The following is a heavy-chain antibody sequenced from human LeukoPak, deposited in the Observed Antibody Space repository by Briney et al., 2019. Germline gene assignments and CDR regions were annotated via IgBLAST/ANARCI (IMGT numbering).Heavy chain of an antibody. J-gene: IGHJ4*02. V-gene: IGHV4-39*01. CDR2: IYYSGST. CDR3: ARMQAGHQLHVPDYFDY. Sequence: SETLSLTCTVSGGSISSSSYYWGWIRQPPGKGLEWIGSIYYSGSTYYNPSLKSRVTISVDTSKNQFSLKLSSVTAADTAVYYCARMQAGHQLHVPDYFDYWGQGTLVTVSS. D-gene: IGHD2-2*01. CDR1: GGSISSSSYY.